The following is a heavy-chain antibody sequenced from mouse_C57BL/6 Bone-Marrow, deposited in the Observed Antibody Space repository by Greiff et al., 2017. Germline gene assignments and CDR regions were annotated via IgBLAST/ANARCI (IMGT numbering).Heavy chain of an antibody. D-gene: IGHD3-2*02. CDR1: GYTFTSYW. CDR3: AREGQLRLQAMDY. V-gene: IGHV1-61*01. J-gene: IGHJ4*01. CDR2: IYPSDSEP. Sequence: QVQLQQPGAELVRPGSSVKLSCKASGYTFTSYWMDWVKQRPGQGLEWIGNIYPSDSEPHYNQKFKDKATLTVDKSSSTAYMQLSSLTSEDSAVYYCAREGQLRLQAMDYWGQGTSVTVSS.